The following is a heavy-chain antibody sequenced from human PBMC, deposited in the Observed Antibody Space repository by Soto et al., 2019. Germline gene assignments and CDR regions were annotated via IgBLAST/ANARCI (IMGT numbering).Heavy chain of an antibody. CDR1: GFTFSSYW. D-gene: IGHD3-22*01. Sequence: EVQLVESGGGLVQPGGSLRLSCAASGFTFSSYWMHWVRQAPGKGLVWVSRINSDGSSTSYADSVKGRFTISRDNAKNTLYLQMNSLRAEDTAVYYCARPSSGYPNDAFDIWGQGTMVTVSS. CDR2: INSDGSST. CDR3: ARPSSGYPNDAFDI. V-gene: IGHV3-74*01. J-gene: IGHJ3*02.